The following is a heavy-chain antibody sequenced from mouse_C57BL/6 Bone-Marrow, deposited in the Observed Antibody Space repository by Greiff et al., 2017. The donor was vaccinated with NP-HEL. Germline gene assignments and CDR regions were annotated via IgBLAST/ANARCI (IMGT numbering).Heavy chain of an antibody. D-gene: IGHD2-3*01. V-gene: IGHV1-18*01. CDR3: ARMGGYYWFAY. CDR2: INPNNGGT. Sequence: VQLQQSGPELVKPGASVKIPCKASGYTFTDYNMDWVKQSHGKSLEWIGDINPNNGGTIYNQKFKGKATLTVDKSSSPAYMELRSLTSEDTAGYYCARMGGYYWFAYWGQGTLVTVSA. CDR1: GYTFTDYN. J-gene: IGHJ3*01.